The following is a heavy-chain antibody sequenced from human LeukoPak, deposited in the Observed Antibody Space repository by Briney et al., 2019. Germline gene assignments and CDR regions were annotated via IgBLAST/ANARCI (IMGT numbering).Heavy chain of an antibody. CDR3: ARQVGRGTQIYYMDV. D-gene: IGHD3-16*01. CDR2: IYYSGST. V-gene: IGHV4-39*07. Sequence: PSETLSLTCTVSGGSISSSSYYWGWIRQPPGKGLEWIGSIYYSGSTYYNPSLKSRLTISLDTSKNQFSLRLTSVTAADTALYYCARQVGRGTQIYYMDVWGKGTTVTVSS. J-gene: IGHJ6*03. CDR1: GGSISSSSYY.